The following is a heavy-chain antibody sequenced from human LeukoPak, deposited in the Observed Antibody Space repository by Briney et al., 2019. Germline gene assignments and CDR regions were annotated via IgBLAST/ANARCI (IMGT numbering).Heavy chain of an antibody. V-gene: IGHV3-21*06. CDR2: ISSASTYI. Sequence: GGSLRLSCAASGFTFSSYVMNWVRQAPGKGLEWVSSISSASTYIYYADSVKGRFTISRDYAKNLLYLQMNSLRVEDTAVYYCARDHGIPGSGSYKFDYWGQGTLVTVSS. CDR1: GFTFSSYV. CDR3: ARDHGIPGSGSYKFDY. D-gene: IGHD3-10*01. J-gene: IGHJ4*02.